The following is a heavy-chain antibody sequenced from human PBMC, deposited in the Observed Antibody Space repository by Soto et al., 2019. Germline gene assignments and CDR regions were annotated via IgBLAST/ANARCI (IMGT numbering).Heavy chain of an antibody. CDR1: GFSFSDSA. CDR2: IAVRTNNYAT. D-gene: IGHD2-21*02. J-gene: IGHJ4*02. V-gene: IGHV3-73*01. CDR3: LGGSDWTILY. Sequence: EVQLVESGGGLVQPGGSLKLSCAASGFSFSDSAIYWVRQASGKGLEWLGRIAVRTNNYATTYGASVKGNFVISRDDSKNTAYLQMNSLNTDDAAVYYCLGGSDWTILYLGQGTLVTVSS.